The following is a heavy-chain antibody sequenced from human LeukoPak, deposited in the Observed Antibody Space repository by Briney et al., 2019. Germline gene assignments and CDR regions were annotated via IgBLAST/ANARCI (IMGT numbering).Heavy chain of an antibody. D-gene: IGHD5-12*01. CDR2: INSDGSST. CDR1: GFTFSSYW. CDR3: ARDNMDSGLFDY. Sequence: GGSLRLSCAASGFTFSSYWMNWIRQAPGKGLKWVSRINSDGSSTSYADSVKGRFTISRDNAKNTLYLQMNSLRAEDTAVYYCARDNMDSGLFDYWGQGTLVTVSS. V-gene: IGHV3-74*01. J-gene: IGHJ4*02.